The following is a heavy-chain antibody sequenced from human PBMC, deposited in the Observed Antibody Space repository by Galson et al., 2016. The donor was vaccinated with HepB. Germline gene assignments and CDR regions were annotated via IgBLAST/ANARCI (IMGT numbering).Heavy chain of an antibody. D-gene: IGHD1-26*01. Sequence: LRLSCAASGFTLSSYSMAWVRQAPGKGLEWVSSISMSSAYIYYADPVKGRFTISRDNAKNSLYLKMNSLRAEDTAVYYCARDHRSHGYFDYWGQGTLVTVSS. CDR2: ISMSSAYI. V-gene: IGHV3-21*01. J-gene: IGHJ4*02. CDR1: GFTLSSYS. CDR3: ARDHRSHGYFDY.